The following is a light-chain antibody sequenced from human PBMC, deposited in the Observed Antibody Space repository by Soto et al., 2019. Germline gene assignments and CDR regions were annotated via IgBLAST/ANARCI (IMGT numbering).Light chain of an antibody. CDR3: QQYDGWPRT. V-gene: IGKV3-15*01. CDR2: SAS. CDR1: QRVGIN. J-gene: IGKJ1*01. Sequence: EIVMTQSPGTLSVSPGETATLSCRASQRVGINLAWYQQKPGQAPRLLIYSASTRASGIPDRFSGSGSGTEFTRTISSLQSEDFAFFYCQQYDGWPRTFGQGTKVEIK.